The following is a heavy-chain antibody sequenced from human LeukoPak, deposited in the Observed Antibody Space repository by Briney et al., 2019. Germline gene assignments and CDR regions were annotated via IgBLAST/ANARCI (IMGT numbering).Heavy chain of an antibody. V-gene: IGHV3-11*04. CDR3: ARDTYYYDSSGYSVIDY. D-gene: IGHD3-22*01. Sequence: PGGSLRLSCAASGFTFSDYYMSWIRQAPGKGLEWVSYISSSGSTIYYADSVKGRFTISRDNSKNTLYLQMNSLRAEDTAVYYCARDTYYYDSSGYSVIDYWGQGTLVTVSS. CDR2: ISSSGSTI. J-gene: IGHJ4*02. CDR1: GFTFSDYY.